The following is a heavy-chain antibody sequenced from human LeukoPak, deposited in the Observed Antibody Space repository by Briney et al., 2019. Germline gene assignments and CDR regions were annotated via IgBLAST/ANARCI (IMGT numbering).Heavy chain of an antibody. Sequence: VASVKVSCKTSGYTFTDYYMHWVRQAPGQGPEWMGWINPNNGGTNYAQKFQGRVTMTRDTSISTAYMDLSRLRSDDTAVYYCASGESTNSGWSALFFDYWGQGTLVTVSS. D-gene: IGHD6-19*01. V-gene: IGHV1-2*02. CDR1: GYTFTDYY. CDR3: ASGESTNSGWSALFFDY. J-gene: IGHJ4*02. CDR2: INPNNGGT.